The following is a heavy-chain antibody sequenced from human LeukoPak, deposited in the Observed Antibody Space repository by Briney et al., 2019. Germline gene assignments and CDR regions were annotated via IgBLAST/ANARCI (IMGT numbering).Heavy chain of an antibody. D-gene: IGHD2-21*02. V-gene: IGHV3-33*01. J-gene: IGHJ4*02. Sequence: PGGSPRLSCGASGFTFSSYGMNWLRQAPGKGLEWVAVIWYDGSHKYYADSAKGRFTISRDNSKNTVSLQMDSLRVEDTALYYCARDLGGCGDRFCSYYFDHWGQGIQVTVSS. CDR1: GFTFSSYG. CDR3: ARDLGGCGDRFCSYYFDH. CDR2: IWYDGSHK.